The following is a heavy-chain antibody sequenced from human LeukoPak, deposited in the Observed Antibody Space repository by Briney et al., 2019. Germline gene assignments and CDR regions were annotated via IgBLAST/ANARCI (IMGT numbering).Heavy chain of an antibody. CDR3: AKYGPYDSNSYYGFAGFFDY. D-gene: IGHD3-22*01. CDR2: ISGSGAST. V-gene: IGHV3-23*01. CDR1: GFTFSSHA. Sequence: PGGSLRLSCAASGFTFSSHAMSWVRQAPGKGLEWVSSISGSGASTYYADSVKGRFTISRDNSKNTLFLQVRSLSAEDTAIYHCAKYGPYDSNSYYGFAGFFDYWGQGTLVPVSS. J-gene: IGHJ4*02.